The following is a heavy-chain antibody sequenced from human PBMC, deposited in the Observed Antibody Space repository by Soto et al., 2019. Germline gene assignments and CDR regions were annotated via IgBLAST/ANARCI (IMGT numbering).Heavy chain of an antibody. J-gene: IGHJ5*01. Sequence: SGTLSLTCSVSGDSISTVDYFWALIRQPPGQALEYIGYIYKSTTTYYNPSFESRVAISLDTSKSQFSLNVTSVTAADTAVYFCARGRYCLTGRCFPNWFDSWGQGTLVTVSS. D-gene: IGHD2-15*01. V-gene: IGHV4-30-4*01. CDR3: ARGRYCLTGRCFPNWFDS. CDR2: IYKSTTT. CDR1: GDSISTVDYF.